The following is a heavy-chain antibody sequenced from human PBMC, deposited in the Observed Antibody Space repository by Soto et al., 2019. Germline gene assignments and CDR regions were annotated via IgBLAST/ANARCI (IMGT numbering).Heavy chain of an antibody. CDR1: PHKFTRYG. CDR3: AREGYSSSWYISDY. V-gene: IGHV1-18*01. D-gene: IGHD6-13*01. J-gene: IGHJ4*02. Sequence: QVQLXQSGXEXKKPGASXKVSCKASPHKFTRYGISWVRQAPGQGLEWMGWISAYNGNTNYAQKLQGRVTMTTDTSTSTAYMELRSLRSDDTAVYYCAREGYSSSWYISDYWGQGTLVTVSS. CDR2: ISAYNGNT.